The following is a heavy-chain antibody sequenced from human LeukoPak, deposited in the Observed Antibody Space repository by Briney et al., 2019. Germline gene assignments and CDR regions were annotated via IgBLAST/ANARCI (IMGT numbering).Heavy chain of an antibody. J-gene: IGHJ4*02. D-gene: IGHD3-10*01. CDR3: ARVPSFSYGSGSYYNY. V-gene: IGHV1-69*01. Sequence: SVKVSCKASGGXFSSYAISWVRQAPGQGREWLGRIIPIFGTANYAQKFQGRVTITADESTSTAYMELSSLRSEDTAVYYCARVPSFSYGSGSYYNYWGQGTLVTVSS. CDR1: GGXFSSYA. CDR2: IIPIFGTA.